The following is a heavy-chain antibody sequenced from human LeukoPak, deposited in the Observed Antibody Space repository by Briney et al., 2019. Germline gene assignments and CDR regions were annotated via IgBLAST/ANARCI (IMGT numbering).Heavy chain of an antibody. V-gene: IGHV3-7*01. CDR2: IKQDGSEK. D-gene: IGHD2-21*01. Sequence: GGSLRLSCAASGFTFSSYWMSWVRQAPGKGLEWVANIKQDGSEKYYVDSVKGRFTISRDNAKNSLYLQMNSLRAEDTAVYYCARDGEHIVVGRRGGIERAIDYWGQGTLVTVSS. CDR1: GFTFSSYW. J-gene: IGHJ4*02. CDR3: ARDGEHIVVGRRGGIERAIDY.